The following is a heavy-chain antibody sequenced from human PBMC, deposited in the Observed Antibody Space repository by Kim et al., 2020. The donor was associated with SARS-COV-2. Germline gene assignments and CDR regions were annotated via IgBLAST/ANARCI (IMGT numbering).Heavy chain of an antibody. CDR1: GFTFDDYA. D-gene: IGHD4-17*01. J-gene: IGHJ4*02. Sequence: GGSLRLSCAASGFTFDDYAMHWVRQVPGKGLEWVSGIFLNRGSIGYADSVKGRFTISRDNARNSLYLQMNSLRSDDTALYYCTRGQPSTVTTLYYFDPWGQGTLVTVSS. CDR2: IFLNRGSI. V-gene: IGHV3-9*01. CDR3: TRGQPSTVTTLYYFDP.